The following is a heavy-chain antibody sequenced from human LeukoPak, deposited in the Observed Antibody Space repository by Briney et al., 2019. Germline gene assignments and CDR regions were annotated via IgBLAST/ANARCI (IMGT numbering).Heavy chain of an antibody. CDR1: GYSFTSHW. J-gene: IGHJ3*02. CDR2: IYPGDSDT. V-gene: IGHV5-51*01. Sequence: EPLKISCKGSGYSFTSHWIGWVRQMPGKGLEWMGIIYPGDSDTRYSPSFQGQVTISADRSISTAFLQWSSLKASDTAMYYCARRLGTAAIDIWGQGTMVTVSS. CDR3: ARRLGTAAIDI. D-gene: IGHD1-14*01.